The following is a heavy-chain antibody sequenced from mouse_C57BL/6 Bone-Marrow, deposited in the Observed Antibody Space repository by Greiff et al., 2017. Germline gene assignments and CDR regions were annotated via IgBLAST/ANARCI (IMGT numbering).Heavy chain of an antibody. CDR2: IYPRGGST. Sequence: QVQLQQSDAELVKPGASVKISCKVSGYTFTDPTIHWMKQRPEQGLEWIGYIYPRGGSTKYNEKFKGKATLTADKSSSTAYMQLNHLTCEDSAVYFGARGEDSYCSLFADWGQGTLVTGAA. V-gene: IGHV1-78*01. CDR1: GYTFTDPT. CDR3: ARGEDSYCSLFAD. D-gene: IGHD6-1*01. J-gene: IGHJ3*01.